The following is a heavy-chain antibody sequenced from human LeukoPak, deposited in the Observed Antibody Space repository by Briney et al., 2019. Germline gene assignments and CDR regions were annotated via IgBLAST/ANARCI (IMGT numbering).Heavy chain of an antibody. J-gene: IGHJ5*02. CDR2: IKQDGSEK. Sequence: GGSLRLSCAASGFTFSSYWMSWVRQAPGKGLEWVANIKQDGSEKYYVDSVKGRFTISRDNARNSVNLQLNSLRVEDTALYYCARGRGWVDRWGQGTLVTVSS. V-gene: IGHV3-7*01. CDR1: GFTFSSYW. D-gene: IGHD3-16*01. CDR3: ARGRGWVDR.